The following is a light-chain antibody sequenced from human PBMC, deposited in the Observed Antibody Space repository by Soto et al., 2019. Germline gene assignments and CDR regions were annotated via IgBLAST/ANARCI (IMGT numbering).Light chain of an antibody. Sequence: DIQMTQSPSTLSAFVGDRVTITCRASQSINSWLAWYQQKPGKAPNLLIYKASTLESGVPSRFSGSGSGTEFTLTISSLQPDDFATYYCQQYNSYLWTFGQGTKVEIK. CDR3: QQYNSYLWT. V-gene: IGKV1-5*03. J-gene: IGKJ1*01. CDR1: QSINSW. CDR2: KAS.